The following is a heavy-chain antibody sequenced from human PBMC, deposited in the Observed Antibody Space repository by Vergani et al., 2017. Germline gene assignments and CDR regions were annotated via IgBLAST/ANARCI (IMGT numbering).Heavy chain of an antibody. CDR1: GFTFSHYS. J-gene: IGHJ6*02. CDR2: ISGNNDDV. D-gene: IGHD6-19*01. V-gene: IGHV3-21*04. Sequence: EVQMVESGGGLVKPGGSLRLSCVASGFTFSHYSMNWVRQAPGKGLEWVSSISGNNDDVYYADSVKGRFTISRDNSKNSLYLQMNSLRTEDTALYYCAKDISGWPEYYYYTTVWTSGAKGPRSPSP. CDR3: AKDISGWPEYYYYTTVWTS.